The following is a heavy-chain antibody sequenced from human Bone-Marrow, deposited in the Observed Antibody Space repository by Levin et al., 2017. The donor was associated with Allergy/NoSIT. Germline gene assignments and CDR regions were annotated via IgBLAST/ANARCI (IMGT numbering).Heavy chain of an antibody. CDR2: ITTTSNIV. CDR1: GFTFSSYN. J-gene: IGHJ5*02. Sequence: GGSLRLSCAASGFTFSSYNMGWVRQAPGKGLEWISYITTTSNIVYYADSVRGRFTISRDNAKNSLFLHMNSLRAEDTAIYYCARAHGDFGSNWFDPWGQGTLVTVSS. V-gene: IGHV3-48*01. D-gene: IGHD4-17*01. CDR3: ARAHGDFGSNWFDP.